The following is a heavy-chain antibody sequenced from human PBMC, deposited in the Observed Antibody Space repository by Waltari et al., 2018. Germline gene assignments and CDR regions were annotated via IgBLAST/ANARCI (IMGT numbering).Heavy chain of an antibody. CDR1: GGSISSYY. CDR2: IYYSGST. Sequence: QVQLQESGPGLVKPSETLSLTCTVSGGSISSYYWSWIRQPPGKGLEWIGYIYYSGSTNYNPSRRRRVTISVDTSKNQFSLKLSSVTAADTAVYYCASESWSGYYTYFDYWGQGTLVTVSS. V-gene: IGHV4-59*01. J-gene: IGHJ4*02. D-gene: IGHD3-3*01. CDR3: ASESWSGYYTYFDY.